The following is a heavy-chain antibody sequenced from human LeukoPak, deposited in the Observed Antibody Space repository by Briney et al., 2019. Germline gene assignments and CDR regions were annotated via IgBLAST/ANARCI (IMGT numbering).Heavy chain of an antibody. Sequence: GGSLRLSCAASGFTFSSYSMNWVREAPGPGLEWGSAFSGCSSYIYHADSVKGRVTISRDNAKSPLYLQMNSLRAEDTAVYYCARDGSRYSYGLYYMDVWGKGTTVTVSS. CDR2: FSGCSSYI. J-gene: IGHJ6*03. CDR3: ARDGSRYSYGLYYMDV. D-gene: IGHD5-18*01. V-gene: IGHV3-21*01. CDR1: GFTFSSYS.